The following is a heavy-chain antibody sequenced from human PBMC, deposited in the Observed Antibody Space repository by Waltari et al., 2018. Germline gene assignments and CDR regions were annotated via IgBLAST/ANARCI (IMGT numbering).Heavy chain of an antibody. CDR2: INHSGST. CDR1: GGSFSGYY. CDR3: ARVSEQLVSYYYYYMDV. V-gene: IGHV4-34*01. J-gene: IGHJ6*03. Sequence: QVQLQQWGAGLLKPSETLSLTCAVYGGSFSGYYWSWIRQPPGKGLEWIGEINHSGSTTYNPSLKSRVTISVDTSKNQFSLKRSSVTAADTAVYYCARVSEQLVSYYYYYMDVWGKGTTVTISS. D-gene: IGHD6-6*01.